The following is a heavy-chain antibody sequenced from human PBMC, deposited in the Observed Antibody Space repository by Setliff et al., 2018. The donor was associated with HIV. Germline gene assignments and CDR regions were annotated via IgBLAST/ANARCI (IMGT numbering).Heavy chain of an antibody. V-gene: IGHV5-51*01. CDR1: GYSFSNHW. J-gene: IGHJ3*01. CDR3: ARHTIDISLLVVQDPGPFDV. CDR2: IYPQDSDT. D-gene: IGHD3-10*01. Sequence: GESLKISCTGSGYSFSNHWIGWVRQMPGRGLEWVGIIYPQDSDTRYSPSFEGHVTISADTSRYTAHLQWSALKASDTAMYYCARHTIDISLLVVQDPGPFDVWGRGTMVTVSS.